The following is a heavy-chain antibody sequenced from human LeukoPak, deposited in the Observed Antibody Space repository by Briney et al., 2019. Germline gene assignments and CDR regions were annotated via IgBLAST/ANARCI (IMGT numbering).Heavy chain of an antibody. D-gene: IGHD7-27*01. Sequence: GGSLRLSCAASGFTFSSYAMSWVRQAPGKGLGWVSVISGSGGSTYYADSVKGRFTISRDNSKNTLYLQMNSLRAEDTAVYYCAKVQVTPTLTGDSYGMDVWGQGTTVTVSS. V-gene: IGHV3-23*01. CDR2: ISGSGGST. J-gene: IGHJ6*02. CDR3: AKVQVTPTLTGDSYGMDV. CDR1: GFTFSSYA.